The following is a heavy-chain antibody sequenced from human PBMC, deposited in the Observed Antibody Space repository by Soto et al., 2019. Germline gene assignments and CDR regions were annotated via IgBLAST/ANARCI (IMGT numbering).Heavy chain of an antibody. Sequence: DVQLVESGGGLIQPGESLRLSCAAFGLTISGKKYVAWVRQAPGKGLEWVSALYDVDGSFYADSVTGRSTTSSDSSKTTVYLQMNDLRPDDTAVYYCATWHEREHAFDVWGQGTTVPISS. V-gene: IGHV3-53*01. D-gene: IGHD1-1*01. CDR1: GLTISGKKY. CDR2: LYDVDGS. J-gene: IGHJ3*01. CDR3: ATWHEREHAFDV.